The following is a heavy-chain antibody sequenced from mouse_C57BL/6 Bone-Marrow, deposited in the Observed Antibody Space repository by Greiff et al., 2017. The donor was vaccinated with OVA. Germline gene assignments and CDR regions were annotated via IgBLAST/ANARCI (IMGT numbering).Heavy chain of an antibody. V-gene: IGHV1-81*01. J-gene: IGHJ3*01. Sequence: QVQLQQSGAELARPGASVKLSCKASGYTFTSYGISWVKQRTGQGLEWIGEIYPRSGNTYYNEKFKGKATLTADKSSSTAYMELRSLTSEDSAVYFWARRGGAWFAYWGQGTLVTVSA. CDR1: GYTFTSYG. CDR3: ARRGGAWFAY. CDR2: IYPRSGNT.